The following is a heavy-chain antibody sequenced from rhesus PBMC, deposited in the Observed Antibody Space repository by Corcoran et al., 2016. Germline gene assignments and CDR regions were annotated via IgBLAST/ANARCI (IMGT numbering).Heavy chain of an antibody. CDR1: GGSFSSYW. J-gene: IGHJ4*01. Sequence: QVQLQESGPGLVKPSETLSLTCAVSGGSFSSYWWCWIRQPPGKGLEWIGVINGNSGRTNYNPSLKRRVTISNDASQNPFSLTLSSVTAADTAVYCCARYPRDCSSTYCSSGGIDYWGQGVLVTVSS. CDR3: ARYPRDCSSTYCSSGGIDY. D-gene: IGHD2-15*01. V-gene: IGHV4-80*01. CDR2: INGNSGRT.